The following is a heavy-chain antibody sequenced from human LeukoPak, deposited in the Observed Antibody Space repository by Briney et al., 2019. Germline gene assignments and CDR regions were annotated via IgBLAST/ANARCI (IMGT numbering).Heavy chain of an antibody. V-gene: IGHV1-18*01. CDR1: GYTFTSYG. CDR2: ISAYNGNT. D-gene: IGHD3-3*01. J-gene: IGHJ4*02. Sequence: GASVKVSCKASGYTFTSYGISWVRQAPGQGLEWMGWISAYNGNTNYAQKLQGRVTMATDTSTSTACMELRSLRSDDTAVYYCAYTNTIFGVLPSGYWGQGTLVTVSS. CDR3: AYTNTIFGVLPSGY.